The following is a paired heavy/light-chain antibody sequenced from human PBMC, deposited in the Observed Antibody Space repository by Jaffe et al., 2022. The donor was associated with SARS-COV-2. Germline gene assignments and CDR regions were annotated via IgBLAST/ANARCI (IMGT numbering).Heavy chain of an antibody. V-gene: IGHV1-46*04. Sequence: VQLVQSGAEVKKPGASVKISCKTSGYNFITHYLHWVRQAPGEGLEWMGRINPSADTTHYAQTWQDRITLTRDLSTGTVYMELSSLRPEDTAVYYCARGETYYRTAGYRPEDNWFDPWGQGTLVTVSS. D-gene: IGHD3-9*01. CDR1: GYNFITHY. J-gene: IGHJ5*02. CDR3: ARGETYYRTAGYRPEDNWFDP. CDR2: INPSADTT.
Light chain of an antibody. CDR3: SSYTTANTRV. CDR1: SNDLIPYNF. V-gene: IGLV2-14*03. J-gene: IGLJ1*01. CDR2: DVS. Sequence: QSALTQPASVSGSPGQTIKISCSGTSNDLIPYNFVSWYQQHPGQAPKLIIFDVSNRPSGISDRFSASKSGDTASLTISGLQAEDEADYFCSSYTTANTRVFGTGTKVTVL.